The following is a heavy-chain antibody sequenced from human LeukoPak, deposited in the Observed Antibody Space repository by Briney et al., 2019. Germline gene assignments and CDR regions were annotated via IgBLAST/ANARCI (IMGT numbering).Heavy chain of an antibody. J-gene: IGHJ4*02. CDR2: IYYSGST. CDR3: ARVLLHTPNDYYFDY. CDR1: GGSINSADYY. D-gene: IGHD1-1*01. Sequence: ASETLSLTCSVSGGSINSADYYWSWIRQSPGKGLEWIGSIYYSGSTYYNPSLKSRVTISVDTSKNQFSLKLSSVTAADTAVYYCARVLLHTPNDYYFDYWGQGTLVTVSS. V-gene: IGHV4-39*07.